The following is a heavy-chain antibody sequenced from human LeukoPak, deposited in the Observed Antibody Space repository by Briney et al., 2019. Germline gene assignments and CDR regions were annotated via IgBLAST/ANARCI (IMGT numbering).Heavy chain of an antibody. V-gene: IGHV3-74*01. CDR1: GFTLSSYW. D-gene: IGHD4-17*01. Sequence: GGSLRLSCAASGFTLSSYWMHWVRQVPGKGLVWVSRIKSDGSDTRYADSVKGRFTISRDNAKNTLYLQMNSLRAEDTAVYYCARDREEGYGDAFDYWGQGTLVTVSS. J-gene: IGHJ4*02. CDR3: ARDREEGYGDAFDY. CDR2: IKSDGSDT.